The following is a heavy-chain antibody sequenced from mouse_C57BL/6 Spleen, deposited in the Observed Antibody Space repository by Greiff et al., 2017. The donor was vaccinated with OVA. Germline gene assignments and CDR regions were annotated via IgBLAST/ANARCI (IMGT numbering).Heavy chain of an antibody. V-gene: IGHV1-26*01. J-gene: IGHJ2*01. D-gene: IGHD2-4*01. Sequence: VQLQQSGPELVKPGASVKISCKASGYTFTDYYMNWVKQSHGKSLEWIGDINPNNGGTSYNQKFKGKATLTVDKSSSTAYMELRSLTSEDSAVYYCARGLRREEFDYWGQGTTLTVSS. CDR3: ARGLRREEFDY. CDR2: INPNNGGT. CDR1: GYTFTDYY.